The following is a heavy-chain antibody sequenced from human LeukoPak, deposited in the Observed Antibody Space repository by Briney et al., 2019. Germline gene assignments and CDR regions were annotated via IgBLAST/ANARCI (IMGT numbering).Heavy chain of an antibody. J-gene: IGHJ3*02. CDR3: ARGLGSSWDDAFDI. V-gene: IGHV1-8*01. CDR1: GYTFISYD. D-gene: IGHD6-13*01. CDR2: MNLNSGDT. Sequence: ASVRVSCKAFGYTFISYDINWVRQAPGQGVEWMGWMNLNSGDTGYAQKFQGRVTMTSTTSLPTAYMELSSLRSEDTAVYYCARGLGSSWDDAFDIWGQGTTVTVSS.